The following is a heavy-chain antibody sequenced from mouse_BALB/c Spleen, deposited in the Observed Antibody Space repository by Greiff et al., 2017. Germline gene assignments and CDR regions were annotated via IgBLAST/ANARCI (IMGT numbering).Heavy chain of an antibody. CDR3: ARSGVYGYDYYAMDY. J-gene: IGHJ4*01. Sequence: VQLKESGAELVKPGASVKLSCTASGFNIKDTYMHWVKQRPEQGLEWIGRIDPANGNTKYDPKFQGKATITADTSSNTAYLQLSSLTSEDTAVYYCARSGVYGYDYYAMDYWGQGTSVTVSS. D-gene: IGHD2-2*01. CDR2: IDPANGNT. CDR1: GFNIKDTY. V-gene: IGHV14-3*02.